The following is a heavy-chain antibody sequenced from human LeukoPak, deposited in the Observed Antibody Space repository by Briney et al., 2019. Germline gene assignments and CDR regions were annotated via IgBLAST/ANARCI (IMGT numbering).Heavy chain of an antibody. D-gene: IGHD3-22*01. CDR2: ISSSGSTI. CDR3: ARVGVITTWVFDY. J-gene: IGHJ4*02. V-gene: IGHV3-11*04. Sequence: KPGGSLRLSCAASGFTFSDYYMSWIRQAPGKGLEWGSYISSSGSTIYYADSVKGRFTISRDNAKNSPYLQMNSLRAEDTAVYYCARVGVITTWVFDYWGQGTLVTVSS. CDR1: GFTFSDYY.